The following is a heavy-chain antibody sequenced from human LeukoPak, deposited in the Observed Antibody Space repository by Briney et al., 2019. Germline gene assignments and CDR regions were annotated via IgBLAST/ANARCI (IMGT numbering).Heavy chain of an antibody. CDR1: GDSVSSNSAA. CDR2: TYYRSKWSN. Sequence: SQTLSLTCAIYGDSVSSNSAAWNWIRQSPSRGLEWLGRTYYRSKWSNNYAISVKRRISINPDTSKNQFSLQLNSVTPEDTAIYYCARIVGGAPDYWDQGTLVTVSS. CDR3: ARIVGGAPDY. D-gene: IGHD1-26*01. V-gene: IGHV6-1*01. J-gene: IGHJ4*02.